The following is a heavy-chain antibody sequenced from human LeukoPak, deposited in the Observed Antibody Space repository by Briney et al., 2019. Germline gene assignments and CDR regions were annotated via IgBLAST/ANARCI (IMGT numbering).Heavy chain of an antibody. D-gene: IGHD4-17*01. V-gene: IGHV4-59*01. CDR2: IFNSGST. CDR3: ATHDYDDYTYLQH. J-gene: IGHJ1*01. Sequence: SETLSLTCTVSGGSISSYYWSWIRQPPGKGLEWIGCIFNSGSTNYNPSLKSRVTISVDTSKTQFSLKLTSVTAADTAVYYCATHDYDDYTYLQHWGRGALVTVSS. CDR1: GGSISSYY.